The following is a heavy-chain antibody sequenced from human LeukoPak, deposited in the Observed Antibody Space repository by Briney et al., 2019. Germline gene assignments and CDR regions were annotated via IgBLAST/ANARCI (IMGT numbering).Heavy chain of an antibody. D-gene: IGHD4-17*01. J-gene: IGHJ4*02. Sequence: PSETLSLTCTVSGGSISSYYWSWIRQPAGKGLEWIGNIYYSGSTYYNPSLKSRVTVSVDTSKNQFSLKLSSVTAADTAVYYCAGDYGDYSFDYWSQGTLVTVSS. CDR1: GGSISSYY. CDR2: IYYSGST. CDR3: AGDYGDYSFDY. V-gene: IGHV4-59*04.